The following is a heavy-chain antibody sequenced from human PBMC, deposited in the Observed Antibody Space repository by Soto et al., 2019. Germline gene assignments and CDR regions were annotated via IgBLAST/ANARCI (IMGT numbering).Heavy chain of an antibody. Sequence: QVQLVESGGGVVQPGRSLRLSCAASGFTFSSYAMHWVRQAPGKGLEWVAVISYDGSNKYYADSVKGRFTISRDNSKNTLSLQMDSLRAEDTAGYYRTNTMGVLGQGTTVTVSS. CDR2: ISYDGSNK. CDR3: TNTMGV. J-gene: IGHJ6*02. V-gene: IGHV3-30-3*01. CDR1: GFTFSSYA.